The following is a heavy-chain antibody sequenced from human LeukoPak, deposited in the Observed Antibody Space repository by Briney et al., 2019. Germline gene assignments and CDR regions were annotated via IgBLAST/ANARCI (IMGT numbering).Heavy chain of an antibody. CDR3: ASLGYYYDSSGYLGMGAFDI. V-gene: IGHV1-69*01. D-gene: IGHD3-22*01. CDR1: GGTFSSYA. J-gene: IGHJ3*02. Sequence: SVKVSCKASGGTFSSYAISWVRQAPGQGLEWMGGIIPIFGTANYAQKFQGRITITADESTSTAYMELSSLRSEDTAVYYCASLGYYYDSSGYLGMGAFDIWGQGTMVTVSS. CDR2: IIPIFGTA.